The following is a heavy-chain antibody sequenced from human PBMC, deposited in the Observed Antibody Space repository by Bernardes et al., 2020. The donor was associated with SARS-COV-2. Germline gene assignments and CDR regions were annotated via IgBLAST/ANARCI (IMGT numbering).Heavy chain of an antibody. CDR1: GFILSNYW. Sequence: GGSLRLSCEASGFILSNYWMHWVRQVPGKGLVWVSRIGDGATTYADSVKGRFTISRDKAKNTLYLQMSSLSAEDTAVYYCTRGPLSGYGSFGVWGQGTLVTVSS. D-gene: IGHD3-22*01. CDR2: IGDGAT. J-gene: IGHJ4*02. V-gene: IGHV3-74*01. CDR3: TRGPLSGYGSFGV.